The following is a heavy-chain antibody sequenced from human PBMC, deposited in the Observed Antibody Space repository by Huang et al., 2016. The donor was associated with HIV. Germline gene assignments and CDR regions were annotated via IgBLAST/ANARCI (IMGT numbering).Heavy chain of an antibody. D-gene: IGHD3-3*01. V-gene: IGHV4-61*09. CDR3: ARVESGYYDAFDI. CDR2: LATVGSA. CDR1: GGSLRTGNYD. J-gene: IGHJ3*02. Sequence: QVQLQESGPGLVKPSETLSLTCTVSGGSLRTGNYDWSWLRQPAGKGLEWVGHLATVGSANYNPSLKSRVTISLDTSKTQFSLKLSSVTAAYSAVYYCARVESGYYDAFDIWGPGTTVTVSS.